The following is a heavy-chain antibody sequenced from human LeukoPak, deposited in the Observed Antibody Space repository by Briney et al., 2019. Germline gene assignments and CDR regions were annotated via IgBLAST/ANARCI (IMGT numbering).Heavy chain of an antibody. D-gene: IGHD3-16*01. CDR1: GFTFNNYV. Sequence: GGSLRLSCSASGFTFNNYVVHWVRQAPGKELEYVSGISSNGGTTYYADSVKGRFTISRDNSKNTLYLQMNSLRAEDTAVYYCARYYDYGGGYWGQGTLVTVSS. J-gene: IGHJ4*02. CDR2: ISSNGGTT. CDR3: ARYYDYGGGY. V-gene: IGHV3-64*04.